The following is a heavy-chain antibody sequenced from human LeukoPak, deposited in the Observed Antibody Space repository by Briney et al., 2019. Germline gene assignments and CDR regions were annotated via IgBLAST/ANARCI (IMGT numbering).Heavy chain of an antibody. CDR2: VNSDGNIT. Sequence: GGSLRLSCAASGFTFSSYWMHWVRQAPGKGLVWLSRVNSDGNITTYADSVRGRFTISRDNAKNALYLQMNSLGAEDTAVYYCVRRGLVPAFDIWGQGTMVTVTS. CDR1: GFTFSSYW. D-gene: IGHD3-10*02. CDR3: VRRGLVPAFDI. J-gene: IGHJ3*02. V-gene: IGHV3-74*01.